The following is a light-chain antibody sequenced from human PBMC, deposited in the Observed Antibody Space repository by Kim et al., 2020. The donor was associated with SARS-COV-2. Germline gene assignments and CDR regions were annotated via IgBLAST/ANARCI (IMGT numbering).Light chain of an antibody. CDR2: DTN. J-gene: IGLJ3*02. CDR3: LLSYSGARV. CDR1: TGAVTSGHY. V-gene: IGLV7-46*01. Sequence: QAVVTQEPSLTVSQGGTVTLTCGSSTGAVTSGHYPYWFQQKPGQAPRTLIYDTNNKHSWTPARFSGSLLGGKAALTLSGAQPEDEAEYYCLLSYSGARVFGGGTQLTVL.